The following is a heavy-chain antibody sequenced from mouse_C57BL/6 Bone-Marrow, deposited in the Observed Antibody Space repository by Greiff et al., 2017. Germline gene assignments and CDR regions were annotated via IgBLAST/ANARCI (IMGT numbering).Heavy chain of an antibody. CDR3: GAVPFDY. CDR1: GYNFTSYW. CDR2: IDPSDSYT. V-gene: IGHV1-50*01. Sequence: QVQLQQPGAELVKPGASVKLSCKASGYNFTSYWMQWVNQRPGQGLEWIGEIDPSDSYTNYNQKFKGKATRTVDTSSSTAYMQLSSLTSEDSAVYYCGAVPFDYWGQGTTLTVSS. J-gene: IGHJ2*01.